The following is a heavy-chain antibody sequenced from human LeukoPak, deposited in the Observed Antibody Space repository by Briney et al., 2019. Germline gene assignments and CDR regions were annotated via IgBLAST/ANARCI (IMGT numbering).Heavy chain of an antibody. CDR3: ARQRGWSDP. D-gene: IGHD6-25*01. V-gene: IGHV4-34*01. J-gene: IGHJ5*02. CDR1: GGSFSGYC. Sequence: SETLSFTCAVYGGSFSGYCWTWIRQPPGMGLEWIGEINPSGDTKYNPSLKSRVTISVDTSKNQFSLTLTSVTAADTALYFCARQRGWSDPWGQGTLVTVSS. CDR2: INPSGDT.